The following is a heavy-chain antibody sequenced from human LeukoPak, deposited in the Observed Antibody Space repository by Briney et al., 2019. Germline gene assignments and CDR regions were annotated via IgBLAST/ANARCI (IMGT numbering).Heavy chain of an antibody. Sequence: PGGSLRLSCAASGFTFSIYAMSWVRQAPGKGLEWVSSITSSGAGTYYPGSVKGRFTISRDNSEHTLYLQMNSLRAEDTAVYYCAKDRPNYYDTSGHYYRRNGDCWGQGTLVTVS. CDR3: AKDRPNYYDTSGHYYRRNGDC. D-gene: IGHD3-22*01. CDR1: GFTFSIYA. CDR2: ITSSGAGT. J-gene: IGHJ4*02. V-gene: IGHV3-23*01.